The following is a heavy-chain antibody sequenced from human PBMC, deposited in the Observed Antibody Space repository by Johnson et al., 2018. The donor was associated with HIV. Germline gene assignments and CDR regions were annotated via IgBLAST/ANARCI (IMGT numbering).Heavy chain of an antibody. V-gene: IGHV3-66*01. CDR2: IYSGGST. Sequence: EVQLVESGGGLVQPGGSLRLSCVASGFTFSDYYMTWVRQAPGKGLEWVSVIYSGGSTYYADSVKGRFTISRDNSKNTLYLQMNSLRAEDTAVYYCAREMAATNAWALDIWGQGTMVTVSS. CDR1: GFTFSDYY. D-gene: IGHD5-24*01. CDR3: AREMAATNAWALDI. J-gene: IGHJ3*02.